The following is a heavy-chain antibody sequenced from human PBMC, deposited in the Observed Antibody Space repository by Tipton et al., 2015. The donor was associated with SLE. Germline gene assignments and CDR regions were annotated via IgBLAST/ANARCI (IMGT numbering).Heavy chain of an antibody. J-gene: IGHJ4*02. D-gene: IGHD2-15*01. CDR2: VHYSGST. CDR1: GGSISDYY. Sequence: TLSLTCTVSGGSISDYYWSWIRQPPGKGLEWIGSVHYSGSTNYNASLKSRVTISVDTSKNQFSLKLSSVTAADTAVYYCARIYCSGGSCYPDYWGQGTLVTVSS. CDR3: ARIYCSGGSCYPDY. V-gene: IGHV4-59*01.